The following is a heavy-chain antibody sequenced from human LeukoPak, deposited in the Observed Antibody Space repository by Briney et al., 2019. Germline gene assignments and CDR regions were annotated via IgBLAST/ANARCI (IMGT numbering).Heavy chain of an antibody. CDR3: ARAFGYGAAAGTFGH. Sequence: GVSVKVSCKASGYTFTGYYMHWVRQAPGQGLEWMGWINPNSGGTNYAQKFQGRVTMTRDTSISTAYMELSRLRSDDTAVYYCARAFGYGAAAGTFGHWGQGTLVTVSS. CDR1: GYTFTGYY. V-gene: IGHV1-2*02. D-gene: IGHD6-13*01. CDR2: INPNSGGT. J-gene: IGHJ4*02.